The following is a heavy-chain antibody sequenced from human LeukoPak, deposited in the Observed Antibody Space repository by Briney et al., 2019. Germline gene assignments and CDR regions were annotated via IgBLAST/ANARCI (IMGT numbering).Heavy chain of an antibody. J-gene: IGHJ4*02. D-gene: IGHD1-26*01. CDR3: ARAVPRGSYNY. Sequence: GGSLRLSCAASGFTFSSYAMHWVRQAPGKGLEWVAVISYDGSNKYYADSVKGRFTISRDNSKNTLYLQMNSLRAEDTAVYYCARAVPRGSYNYWGQGTLVTVSP. V-gene: IGHV3-30-3*01. CDR2: ISYDGSNK. CDR1: GFTFSSYA.